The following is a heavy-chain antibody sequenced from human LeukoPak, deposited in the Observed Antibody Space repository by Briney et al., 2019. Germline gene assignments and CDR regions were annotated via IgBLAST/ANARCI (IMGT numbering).Heavy chain of an antibody. J-gene: IGHJ6*03. Sequence: ASVTVSCKTSGYTFTSYGISWVRQAPGQGLEWMGWIITYNGNTYYSQKLQGRVTMTTDTSTSTAYMELRSLRSDDTAVYYCAKTTVTSEEYYYYYMDVWGKGTTVTVS. CDR3: AKTTVTSEEYYYYYMDV. V-gene: IGHV1-18*01. CDR2: IITYNGNT. CDR1: GYTFTSYG. D-gene: IGHD4-17*01.